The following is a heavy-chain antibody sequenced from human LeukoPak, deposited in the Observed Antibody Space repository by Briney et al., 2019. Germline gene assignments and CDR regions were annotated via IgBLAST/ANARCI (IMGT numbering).Heavy chain of an antibody. CDR3: AKDIGSGSYSAEYFRH. CDR1: GFTFDDYA. D-gene: IGHD1-26*01. Sequence: GGSLRLSCAASGFTFDDYAMHWVRQAPGKGLEWVSGISWNSGSIGYADSVKGRFTISRDNAKNSLYLQMSSLRAEDTALYYCAKDIGSGSYSAEYFRHWGQGTLVTVSS. CDR2: ISWNSGSI. J-gene: IGHJ1*01. V-gene: IGHV3-9*01.